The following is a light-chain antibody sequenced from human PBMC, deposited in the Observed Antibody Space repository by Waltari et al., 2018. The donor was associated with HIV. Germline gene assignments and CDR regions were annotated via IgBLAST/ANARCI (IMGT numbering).Light chain of an antibody. CDR2: EVS. J-gene: IGLJ3*02. Sequence: QSALTQPASVSGSPGQSITISCTGTSSDVGGYNYVSWYQQHPGKAPKLMIYEVSNRPSGVSNRFSGSKSGNPASLTISGLQAEDEADYYFSSYTSSSTLRVFGGGTKLTVL. V-gene: IGLV2-14*01. CDR1: SSDVGGYNY. CDR3: SSYTSSSTLRV.